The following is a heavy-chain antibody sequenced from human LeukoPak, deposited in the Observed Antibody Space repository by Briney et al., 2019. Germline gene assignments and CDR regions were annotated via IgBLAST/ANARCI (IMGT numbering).Heavy chain of an antibody. CDR2: SDPEDGET. J-gene: IGHJ5*02. CDR3: TTGDH. V-gene: IGHV1-24*01. CDR1: GDTLTELA. Sequence: GASVKVSCKVSGDTLTELAIHRVRQVPGKGLEWMGHSDPEDGETIYAQKFQGRVTMTEDTSTDTAYMELNSLRYEDTAVYYCTTGDHWGQGTLVTVSS.